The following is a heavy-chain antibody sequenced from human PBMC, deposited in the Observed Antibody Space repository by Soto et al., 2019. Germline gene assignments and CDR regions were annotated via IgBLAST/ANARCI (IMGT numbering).Heavy chain of an antibody. V-gene: IGHV3-30*18. CDR2: ISHDGNKE. CDR3: AKVAPSISILWGFDH. J-gene: IGHJ4*02. Sequence: EGSLRLSCAASAFTFSNYGIRWVRQAPGKGLEWVAVISHDGNKEYYADSVKGRFTVSRDNSKKTVYLQMNSLRAEDTAMYYCAKVAPSISILWGFDHWGLGTLVTVSS. CDR1: AFTFSNYG. D-gene: IGHD2-21*01.